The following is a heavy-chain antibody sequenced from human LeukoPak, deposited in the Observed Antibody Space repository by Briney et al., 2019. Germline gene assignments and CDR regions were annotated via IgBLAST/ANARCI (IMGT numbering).Heavy chain of an antibody. CDR3: ARGTTRYTTTYYFDY. V-gene: IGHV4-59*01. Sequence: SETLSLTCTVSGTSISNYYWSWIRQPPGKGLEWIGYIYYSGDTNYNPSLKSRVTMSVDTSKNQFSLKLSSPTAADTAVFYCARGTTRYTTTYYFDYWGQGTLVTVSS. J-gene: IGHJ4*02. CDR1: GTSISNYY. D-gene: IGHD2-2*02. CDR2: IYYSGDT.